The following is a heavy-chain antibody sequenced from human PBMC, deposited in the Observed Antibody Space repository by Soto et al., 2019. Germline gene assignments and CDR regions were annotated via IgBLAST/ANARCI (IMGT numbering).Heavy chain of an antibody. V-gene: IGHV3-74*01. CDR1: GFIFSTHW. D-gene: IGHD2-15*01. J-gene: IGHJ4*02. CDR2: IEDDGRRT. CDR3: AKAEYTAALPGL. Sequence: EVQLVVSGGGLVQPGGSLRLSCEASGFIFSTHWMHWVRQVPGKGLDWVARIEDDGRRTDYADSVKGRFTISRDNAKSTLFLQLNNLRVEDTATYHCAKAEYTAALPGLWGRGTLVTVSS.